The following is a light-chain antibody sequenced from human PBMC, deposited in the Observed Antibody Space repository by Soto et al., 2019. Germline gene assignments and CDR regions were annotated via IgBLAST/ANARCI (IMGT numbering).Light chain of an antibody. CDR1: QSISSW. CDR3: QQYNSSPLT. V-gene: IGKV1-5*01. J-gene: IGKJ4*01. CDR2: EAS. Sequence: DIQMTQSPSTLSASVGDRVTITCRANQSISSWLAWYQQKPGKAPNLLIYEASSLQSGVPSRFSGSGSGAEFTLTISSLQPDDFATYYCQQYNSSPLTVGGGTKVDIK.